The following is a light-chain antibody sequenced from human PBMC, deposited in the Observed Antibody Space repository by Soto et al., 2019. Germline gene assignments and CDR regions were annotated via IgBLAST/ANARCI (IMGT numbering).Light chain of an antibody. V-gene: IGKV1-5*01. CDR1: QSVSGW. J-gene: IGKJ1*01. CDR3: QQYNSYSKWT. CDR2: DAS. Sequence: DIQMTQSPSTLSGSVGDTVTVACRVSQSVSGWLALYQQKPGKAPKLLIYDASSLESGVPSRFSGSGSGTEFTLTISSLQPDDFATYYCQQYNSYSKWTFGQGTKVDIK.